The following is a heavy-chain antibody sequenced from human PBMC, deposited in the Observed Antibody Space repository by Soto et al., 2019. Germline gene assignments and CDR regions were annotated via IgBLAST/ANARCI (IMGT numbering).Heavy chain of an antibody. J-gene: IGHJ4*02. D-gene: IGHD2-21*01. CDR3: TRGGDPYKTGH. CDR1: GGSIISYY. CDR2: IYYSGST. Sequence: SETLTLTCTVSGGSIISYYWSWIRKPPGKGLEWIGFIYYSGSTNYNPSLKGRVTMSVDTSKNQFSLKLTSVNTADTAIYYCTRGGDPYKTGHWGQGTLVTVSS. V-gene: IGHV4-59*01.